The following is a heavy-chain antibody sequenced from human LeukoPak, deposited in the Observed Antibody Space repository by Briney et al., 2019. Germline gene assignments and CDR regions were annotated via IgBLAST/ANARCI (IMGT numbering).Heavy chain of an antibody. CDR1: GGTFSSYA. CDR3: ASSYCGGDCVNYFDY. Sequence: EASVKVSCKASGGTFSSYAISWVRQAPGQGLEWMGGIIPIFGTANYAQKFQGRVTITADESTSTAYMELSSLRSEDTAVYYCASSYCGGDCVNYFDYWGQGTLVTVSS. CDR2: IIPIFGTA. J-gene: IGHJ4*02. D-gene: IGHD2-21*02. V-gene: IGHV1-69*13.